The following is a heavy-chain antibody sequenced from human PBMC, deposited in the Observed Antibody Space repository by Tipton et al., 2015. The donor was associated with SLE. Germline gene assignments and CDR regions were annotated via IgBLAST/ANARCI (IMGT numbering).Heavy chain of an antibody. V-gene: IGHV4-34*01. CDR1: GGSISSYY. CDR3: ARKAVGATSHIAFDI. Sequence: TLSLTCTVSGGSISSYYWSWIRQPPGKGLEWIGEINHSGRTNYSPSLKSRVTISVDTSKNQFSLKLSSVTAADTAVYYCARKAVGATSHIAFDIWGQGTMVTVSS. J-gene: IGHJ3*02. D-gene: IGHD1-26*01. CDR2: INHSGRT.